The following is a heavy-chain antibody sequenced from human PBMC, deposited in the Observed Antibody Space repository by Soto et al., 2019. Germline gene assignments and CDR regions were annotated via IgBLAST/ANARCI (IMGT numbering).Heavy chain of an antibody. Sequence: SETLSLTCAVSGGSISSSNWWSWVRQPPGKGLEWIGEIYHSGSTNYNPSLKSRVTISVDTSKNQFSLKLSSVTAADTAVYYCATIVVPAAPFDYWGQGTLVTVSS. CDR1: GGSISSSNW. J-gene: IGHJ4*02. V-gene: IGHV4-4*02. CDR3: ATIVVPAAPFDY. CDR2: IYHSGST. D-gene: IGHD2-2*01.